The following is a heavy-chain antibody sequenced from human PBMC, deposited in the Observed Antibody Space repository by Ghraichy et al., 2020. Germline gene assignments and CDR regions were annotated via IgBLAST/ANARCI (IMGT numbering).Heavy chain of an antibody. Sequence: GGSLRLSCAASGFTFNSYSLNWVRQAPGKGLEWVSYIRSSSSAVYYADSVKGRFTISRDNAKNSLYLQMNSLRDEDTAVYYCARESYSGSYLDYWGQGTTVTVSS. V-gene: IGHV3-48*02. CDR1: GFTFNSYS. J-gene: IGHJ4*02. CDR2: IRSSSSAV. CDR3: ARESYSGSYLDY. D-gene: IGHD1-26*01.